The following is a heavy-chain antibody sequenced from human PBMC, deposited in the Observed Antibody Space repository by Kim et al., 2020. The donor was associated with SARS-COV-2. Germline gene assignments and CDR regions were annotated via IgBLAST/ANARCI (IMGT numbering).Heavy chain of an antibody. CDR3: AKVSSSWGYY. Sequence: GGSLRLSCAASGFTFSSYAMSWVRQAPGKGLEWVSAISGSGGSTYYSDSVKGRFTISRDNSKNTLYLQMNSLRVEDTAVYYCAKVSSSWGYYWGQGNLFTVSS. CDR2: ISGSGGST. V-gene: IGHV3-23*01. CDR1: GFTFSSYA. J-gene: IGHJ4*02. D-gene: IGHD6-13*01.